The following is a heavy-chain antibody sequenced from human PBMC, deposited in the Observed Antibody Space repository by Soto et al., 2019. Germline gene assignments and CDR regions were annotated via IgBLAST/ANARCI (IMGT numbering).Heavy chain of an antibody. Sequence: QVQLQQWGAGLLKPSETLSLSCAVYGGYFNDNYYTWFRQPPGKGLEGIGEISRSGTTKYIPSLKSRASISFDTSKTQVSLKVTSVTAAYTAVYYWATSLWFGTQVELWGQGALVTVSS. CDR2: ISRSGTT. CDR3: ATSLWFGTQVEL. V-gene: IGHV4-34*01. CDR1: GGYFNDNY. D-gene: IGHD3-10*01. J-gene: IGHJ5*02.